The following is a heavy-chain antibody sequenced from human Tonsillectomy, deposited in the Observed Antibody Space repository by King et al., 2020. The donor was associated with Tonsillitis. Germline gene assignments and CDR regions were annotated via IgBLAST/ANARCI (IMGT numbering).Heavy chain of an antibody. CDR3: ASGPXXSMXIXSLXXY. CDR2: IYSGGST. J-gene: IGHJ4*01. CDR1: GFTVXSXY. Sequence: VQLVESGGGLVQPGGSLRLSCAAXGFTVXSXYMSWVRQAPGXGLEWVSVIYSGGSTYYADSVKGRFTISRDNSKNTLYLQMNTLRAEDTAVYYFASGPXXSMXIXSLXXYWGXXTLVTV. V-gene: IGHV3-66*01. D-gene: IGHD3-22*01.